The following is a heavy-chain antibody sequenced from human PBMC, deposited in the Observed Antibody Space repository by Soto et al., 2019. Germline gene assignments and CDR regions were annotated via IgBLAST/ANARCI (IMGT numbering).Heavy chain of an antibody. J-gene: IGHJ4*01. CDR2: IGGSGIRT. CDR1: GFTFSNFA. D-gene: IGHD2-8*01. CDR3: ARGCLAGVFSPPSYLFDN. Sequence: EVQLLESGGGLVQPGGSLGLSCAASGFTFSNFAINWVRQAPGKGLEWVLGIGGSGIRTYYADSVGGRFTISRDNSKNTVLLQMSNLRAEDTAVYYCARGCLAGVFSPPSYLFDNWGHGTQVTVPS. V-gene: IGHV3-23*01.